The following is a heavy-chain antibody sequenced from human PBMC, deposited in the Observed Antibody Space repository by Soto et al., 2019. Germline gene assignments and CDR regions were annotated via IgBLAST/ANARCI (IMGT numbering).Heavy chain of an antibody. D-gene: IGHD6-19*01. V-gene: IGHV1-69*01. CDR1: GGTFSSYA. CDR3: ASVPITVAVAGLWNWFDP. J-gene: IGHJ5*02. CDR2: IIPIFGTA. Sequence: QVQLVQSGAEVKKPGSSVKVSCKASGGTFSSYAISWVRQAPGQGLEWMGGIIPIFGTANYAQKFQGRVTITADESTSTAYMELSSLRSEATAVYYCASVPITVAVAGLWNWFDPWGQGALVTVSS.